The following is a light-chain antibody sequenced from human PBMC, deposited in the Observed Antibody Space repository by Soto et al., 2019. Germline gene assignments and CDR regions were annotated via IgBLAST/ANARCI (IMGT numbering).Light chain of an antibody. CDR3: SSFAGNNNLV. Sequence: QSALTQPPSASGSPGQSVTISCTGTSSDVGGYNYVSWYQQHPGKAPKLMISEVSKRPSGVPYRFSGPKSGNTASLPVSGLKAEDEADYYCSSFAGNNNLVFGGGTKLTVL. CDR1: SSDVGGYNY. J-gene: IGLJ2*01. V-gene: IGLV2-8*01. CDR2: EVS.